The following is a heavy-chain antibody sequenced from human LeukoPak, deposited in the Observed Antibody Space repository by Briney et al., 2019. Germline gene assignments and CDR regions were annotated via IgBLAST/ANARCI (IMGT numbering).Heavy chain of an antibody. V-gene: IGHV1-2*02. CDR1: GYTFTGYY. J-gene: IGHJ4*02. Sequence: ASVKVSCKASGYTFTGYYMHWVRQAPGQGLEWMGWINPNSGGTNYAQKFRGRVTMTRDTSISTAYMELSRLRSDDTAVYYCARVTAAAGTTLGYWSQGTLVTVSS. CDR2: INPNSGGT. D-gene: IGHD6-13*01. CDR3: ARVTAAAGTTLGY.